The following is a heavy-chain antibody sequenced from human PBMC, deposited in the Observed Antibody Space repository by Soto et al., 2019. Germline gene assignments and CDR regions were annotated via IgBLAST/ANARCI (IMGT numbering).Heavy chain of an antibody. Sequence: SEALSLTCAVSGGSISSGGYSWSWTRQPPGKGLEWIGYIYHSGSTYYNPSLKSRVTISVDRSKNQFSLKLSSVTAADTAVYYCARARIAAAGTRYFDYWVQGPLVTVSS. CDR3: ARARIAAAGTRYFDY. J-gene: IGHJ4*02. CDR1: GGSISSGGYS. D-gene: IGHD6-13*01. V-gene: IGHV4-30-2*01. CDR2: IYHSGST.